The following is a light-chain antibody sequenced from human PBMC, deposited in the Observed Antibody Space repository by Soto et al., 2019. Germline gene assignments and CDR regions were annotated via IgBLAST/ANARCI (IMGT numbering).Light chain of an antibody. J-gene: IGLJ3*02. CDR3: SSYAGSNNLV. V-gene: IGLV2-8*01. Sequence: QSALTQPPSASGSPGQSVTISCTGTSSNVGGYNYVSWYQQHPGKPPKLMIYEVSERPSGVPDRFSGSKSGNTASLTVSGLQAEDEADYYCSSYAGSNNLVFGGGTKLTVL. CDR2: EVS. CDR1: SSNVGGYNY.